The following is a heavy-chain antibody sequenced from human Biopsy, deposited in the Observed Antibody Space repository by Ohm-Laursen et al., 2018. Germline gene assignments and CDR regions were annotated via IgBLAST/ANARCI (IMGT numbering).Heavy chain of an antibody. D-gene: IGHD2-2*02. J-gene: IGHJ6*02. CDR1: GFSLNTRGMS. CDR2: IDWDDAK. Sequence: TQTLTLTCTLSGFSLNTRGMSVTWIRQPPGKALEWLARIDWDDAKFYSESLKTRLTISRGTSENHVVLTLSDVAPVDTATYYCARIPILVVPAAIVYRHRRHLQGLDVWGQGTTVIVSS. CDR3: ARIPILVVPAAIVYRHRRHLQGLDV. V-gene: IGHV2-70*16.